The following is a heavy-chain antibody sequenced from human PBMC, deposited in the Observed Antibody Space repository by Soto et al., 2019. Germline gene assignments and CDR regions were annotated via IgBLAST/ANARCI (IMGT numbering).Heavy chain of an antibody. CDR1: GFSLSTSGVG. J-gene: IGHJ4*02. D-gene: IGHD2-2*01. CDR2: IYWNDDK. Sequence: SGPTLVNPTQTLTLTCTFSGFSLSTSGVGVGWIRQPPGKALEWLALIYWNDDKRYSPSLKSRLTITKDTSKNQVVLTMTNMDPVDTATYYCATTPIVVVPAALYFDYWGQGTLVTVSS. CDR3: ATTPIVVVPAALYFDY. V-gene: IGHV2-5*01.